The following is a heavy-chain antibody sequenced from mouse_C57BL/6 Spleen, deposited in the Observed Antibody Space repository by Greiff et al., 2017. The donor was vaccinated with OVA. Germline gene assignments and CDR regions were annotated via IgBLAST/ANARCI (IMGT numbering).Heavy chain of an antibody. CDR3: ARSGSSGYVDPNHFDY. CDR1: GYTFTSYG. CDR2: IYPRSGNT. J-gene: IGHJ2*01. Sequence: QVQLQQSGAELARPGASVKLSCKASGYTFTSYGISWVKQRTGQGLEWIGEIYPRSGNTYYNEKFKGKATLTADKSSSTAYMELRSLTSEDSAVYFCARSGSSGYVDPNHFDYWGQGTTLTVSS. D-gene: IGHD3-2*02. V-gene: IGHV1-81*01.